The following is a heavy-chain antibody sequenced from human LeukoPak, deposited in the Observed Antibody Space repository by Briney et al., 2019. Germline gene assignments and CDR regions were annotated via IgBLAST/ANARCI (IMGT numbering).Heavy chain of an antibody. CDR3: ARMGYYDSSGYYYVGSLDY. Sequence: PSETLSLTCTVSGGSVSSGSYYWSWIRQPPGKGLEWIGYIYYSGSTNHNPSLKSRVTISVDTSKNQFSLKLSSVTAAGTAVYYCARMGYYDSSGYYYVGSLDYWGQGTLVTVSS. CDR2: IYYSGST. V-gene: IGHV4-61*01. J-gene: IGHJ4*02. CDR1: GGSVSSGSYY. D-gene: IGHD3-22*01.